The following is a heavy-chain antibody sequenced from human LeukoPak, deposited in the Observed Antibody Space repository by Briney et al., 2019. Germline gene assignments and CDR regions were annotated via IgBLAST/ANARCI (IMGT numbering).Heavy chain of an antibody. CDR2: ISGSGGSS. J-gene: IGHJ4*02. V-gene: IGHV3-23*01. CDR3: AKDQTYWEPVSF. D-gene: IGHD1-26*01. Sequence: GGSLRLSCAASEFRFSNYDIYWVRQAPGKGLEWVSTISGSGGSSYYADSVKGRFTISRDNSKNTLYLQMNSLRAEDTAVYYCAKDQTYWEPVSFWGQGTLVTVSS. CDR1: EFRFSNYD.